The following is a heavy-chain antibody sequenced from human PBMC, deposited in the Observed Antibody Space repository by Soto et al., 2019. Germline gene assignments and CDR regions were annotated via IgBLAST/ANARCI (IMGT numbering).Heavy chain of an antibody. V-gene: IGHV1-58*02. CDR1: GFTFTSSA. Sequence: ASVKVSCKASGFTFTSSAMQWVRQARGQRLEWIGWIVVGSGNTNYAQKFQERVTITRDMSTSTAYMELSSLRSEDTADCTGAYCYSWPFNYGVDVWGQGTTVTVSS. CDR2: IVVGSGNT. J-gene: IGHJ6*02. CDR3: AYCYSWPFNYGVDV. D-gene: IGHD2-15*01.